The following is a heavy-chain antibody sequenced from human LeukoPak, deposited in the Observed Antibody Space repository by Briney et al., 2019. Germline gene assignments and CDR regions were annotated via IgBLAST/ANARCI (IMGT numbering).Heavy chain of an antibody. CDR3: MVRGVIIGPYMDV. D-gene: IGHD3-10*01. V-gene: IGHV3-23*01. CDR2: ISGSGGST. Sequence: GGSLRLSCAASGFTFSSYAMSWVRQAPGKGLEWVSAISGSGGSTYYADSVKGRFTISRDNSKNTLYLQMNSLRAEDTAVYYCMVRGVIIGPYMDVWGKGTTVTISS. J-gene: IGHJ6*03. CDR1: GFTFSSYA.